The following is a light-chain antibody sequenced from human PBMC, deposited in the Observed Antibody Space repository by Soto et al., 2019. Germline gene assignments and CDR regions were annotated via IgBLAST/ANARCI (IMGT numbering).Light chain of an antibody. V-gene: IGKV3-15*01. CDR3: QQYHAWPPIT. CDR2: ETS. CDR1: QNINNK. J-gene: IGKJ5*01. Sequence: VMTQSPDTLYVSPGETAPLSCRASQNINNKLAWYQQKPGQAPRLLIYETSTRATGVPPRFSGSGSGTEFTLTISSLQSEEFAVFYCQQYHAWPPITFGQGTRLDIK.